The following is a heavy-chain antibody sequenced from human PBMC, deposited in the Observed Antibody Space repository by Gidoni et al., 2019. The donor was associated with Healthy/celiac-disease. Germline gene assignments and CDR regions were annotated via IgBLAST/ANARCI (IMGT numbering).Heavy chain of an antibody. D-gene: IGHD5-18*01. Sequence: QVQLVESGGGVVQPGRSLRLSCAASGFTFSSYGMHWVRQAPGKGLEWVAVISYDGSNKYYADSVKGRFTISRDNSKNTLYLQMNSLRAEDTAVYYCAKDRRPDSYGYVGSQDRGYWGQGTLVTVSS. CDR2: ISYDGSNK. V-gene: IGHV3-30*18. J-gene: IGHJ4*02. CDR3: AKDRRPDSYGYVGSQDRGY. CDR1: GFTFSSYG.